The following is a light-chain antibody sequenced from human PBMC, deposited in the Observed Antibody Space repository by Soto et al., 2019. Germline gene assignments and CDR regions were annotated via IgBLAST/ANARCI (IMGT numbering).Light chain of an antibody. CDR2: GAS. CDR1: QSISSTY. Sequence: EIVMTQSPATLSVSAGETVTLSCRASQSISSTYLAWYQQKRGQAPRLLIYGASSRATGIPDRFSGSGSGTDCTLTISPLEPEDFALYYCQQYGGSLTFCGGTKVDIK. CDR3: QQYGGSLT. V-gene: IGKV3-20*01. J-gene: IGKJ4*01.